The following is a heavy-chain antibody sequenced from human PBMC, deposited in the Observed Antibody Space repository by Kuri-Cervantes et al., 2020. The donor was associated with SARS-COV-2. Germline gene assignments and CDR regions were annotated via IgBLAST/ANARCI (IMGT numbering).Heavy chain of an antibody. V-gene: IGHV1-2*04. CDR1: GYTFTDYY. CDR3: ARGGKHHHILRFLESFYFDS. Sequence: ASEKVSCKASGYTFTDYYINWVRLAPGQGLEWMGWINPNSGGTDYAQRYQGWVTMTRDTSTRTAFMELNRLTPDDTAVYFCARGGKHHHILRFLESFYFDSWGQGTLVTVSS. D-gene: IGHD3-3*01. CDR2: INPNSGGT. J-gene: IGHJ4*02.